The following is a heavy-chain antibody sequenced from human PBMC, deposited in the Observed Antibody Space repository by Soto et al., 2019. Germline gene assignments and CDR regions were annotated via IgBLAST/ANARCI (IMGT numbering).Heavy chain of an antibody. J-gene: IGHJ6*02. CDR3: ARPLRRTAEALQLATMTLRYYYALEV. Sequence: SSVKVSCKASGGTFSSYAISWVRQAPGQGLEWMGGIIPIFGTANYAQKFQGRVTITADESTSTAYMELSSLRSEDTDVSYCARPLRRTAEALQLATMTLRYYYALEVWCATTTVT. V-gene: IGHV1-69*13. D-gene: IGHD4-17*01. CDR1: GGTFSSYA. CDR2: IIPIFGTA.